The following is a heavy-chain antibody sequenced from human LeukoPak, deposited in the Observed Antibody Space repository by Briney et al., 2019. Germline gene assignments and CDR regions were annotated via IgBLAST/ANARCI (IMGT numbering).Heavy chain of an antibody. Sequence: SETLSLTCTVSGGSVASTGCYWGWIRQSPGKGLEWIGSAYYTGEIYSTPSLKSRLTISVDTSKNQFALTLTSVAAADTAVYYCGRHVSNGWDYHYGLDVWGQGTTVTVSS. D-gene: IGHD6-19*01. CDR1: GGSVASTGCY. J-gene: IGHJ6*02. CDR2: AYYTGEI. CDR3: GRHVSNGWDYHYGLDV. V-gene: IGHV4-39*01.